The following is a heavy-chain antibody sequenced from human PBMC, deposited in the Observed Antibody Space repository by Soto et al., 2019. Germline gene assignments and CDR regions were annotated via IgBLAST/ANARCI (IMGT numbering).Heavy chain of an antibody. J-gene: IGHJ4*02. D-gene: IGHD6-25*01. CDR2: MNPNTGKA. CDR3: ARRKERSGPHYFDQ. V-gene: IGHV1-8*01. Sequence: QVQLVQSGAEVKKPGASVRVSCKTSGYTFSTCDIHWVRQAPGQGLEWMGWMNPNTGKAGFAQKFQGRVTMTRDTSLGTAYMDLSGLTSEDTAVYYCARRKERSGPHYFDQWGQGSLVTVSS. CDR1: GYTFSTCD.